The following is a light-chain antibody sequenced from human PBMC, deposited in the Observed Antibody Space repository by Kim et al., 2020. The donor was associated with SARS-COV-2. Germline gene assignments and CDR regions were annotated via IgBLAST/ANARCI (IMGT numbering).Light chain of an antibody. CDR3: QQYNSYLST. Sequence: DIQMTQSPSTLSASVGDRVTITCRPSQGISSWLAWYQQKPGKAPNLLIYKASSLESGVPSRFSGSGSGTEFTLTISSLQPDDFATYYCQQYNSYLSTFGQGTKVDIK. J-gene: IGKJ1*01. CDR2: KAS. CDR1: QGISSW. V-gene: IGKV1-5*03.